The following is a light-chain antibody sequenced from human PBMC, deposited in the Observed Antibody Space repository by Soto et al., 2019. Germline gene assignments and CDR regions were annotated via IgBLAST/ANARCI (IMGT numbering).Light chain of an antibody. J-gene: IGLJ1*01. CDR2: DVS. V-gene: IGLV2-14*01. CDR3: SSYTSSSTLV. CDR1: SSDVGAYNS. Sequence: QSALTQPASVSGSPGQSITISCTGTSSDVGAYNSVARYQHNPGKAPKLMIYDVSNRPSGVSSRFSGSKSANTASLSISGLQADDEADYYCSSYTSSSTLVFGTGTKVTVL.